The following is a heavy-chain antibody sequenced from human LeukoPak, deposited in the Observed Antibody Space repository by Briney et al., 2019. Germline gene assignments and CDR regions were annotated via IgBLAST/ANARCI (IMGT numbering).Heavy chain of an antibody. D-gene: IGHD3-10*01. CDR1: GGSFSGYY. CDR2: INHSVST. V-gene: IGHV4-34*01. Sequence: SETLSLTCAVYGGSFSGYYWSWIRQPPGKGLEWIGGINHSVSTNYNPSLKSRVTISVDTSKNQFSLKLSSVTAADTAVYYCATRYGSGSYNWFDPWGQGTLVTVSS. CDR3: ATRYGSGSYNWFDP. J-gene: IGHJ5*02.